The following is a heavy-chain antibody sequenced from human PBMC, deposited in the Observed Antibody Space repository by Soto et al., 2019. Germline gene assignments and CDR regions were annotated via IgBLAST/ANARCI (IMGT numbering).Heavy chain of an antibody. J-gene: IGHJ4*02. CDR1: GFTFSSYA. CDR3: ALGAGLHLGELSHVLKY. CDR2: ISGSGGST. Sequence: GGSLRLSCAASGFTFSSYAMSWVRQAPGKGLEWVSAISGSGGSTYYADSVKGRFTISRDNSKNTLYLQMNSLRAEDTAVYYCALGAGLHLGELSHVLKYWGQGTLVTVSS. D-gene: IGHD3-16*02. V-gene: IGHV3-23*01.